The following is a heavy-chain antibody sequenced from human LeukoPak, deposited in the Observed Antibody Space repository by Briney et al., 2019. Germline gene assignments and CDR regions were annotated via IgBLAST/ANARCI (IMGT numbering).Heavy chain of an antibody. J-gene: IGHJ6*03. V-gene: IGHV3-21*01. CDR2: ISSGGNYM. D-gene: IGHD2-2*02. Sequence: GGSLRLSCAASESTFRNYSMNWVRQAPGKGLECVSYISSGGNYMFYVNSVKGRFTISRDNLKNSLFLQMNTLRAEDTAVYYCARSPALYYYFYMDVWGKGTTVTVSS. CDR1: ESTFRNYS. CDR3: ARSPALYYYFYMDV.